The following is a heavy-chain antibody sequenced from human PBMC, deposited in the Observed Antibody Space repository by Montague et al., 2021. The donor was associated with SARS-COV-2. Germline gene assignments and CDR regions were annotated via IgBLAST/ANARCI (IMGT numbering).Heavy chain of an antibody. CDR1: GASMNSYY. CDR3: ARVQRVNGVLAHSDY. V-gene: IGHV4-59*01. J-gene: IGHJ4*02. CDR2: IYYSGST. D-gene: IGHD2-8*01. Sequence: SETLSLTCSVSGASMNSYYWSWVRQPPGKGLQWIGYIYYSGSTSYDPSLQSRLTMTVDSSKNQFTLSLRSVTAADSAVYYCARVQRVNGVLAHSDYWGQGFSVTVSS.